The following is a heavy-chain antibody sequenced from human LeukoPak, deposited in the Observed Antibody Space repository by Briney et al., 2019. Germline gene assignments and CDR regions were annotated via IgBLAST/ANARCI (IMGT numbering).Heavy chain of an antibody. CDR1: GFTFSSYE. J-gene: IGHJ4*02. Sequence: TGGSLRLSCAASGFTFSSYEMHWVRQATAKGLEWVSAIGTAGDTYYPGSVKGRFTISRENAKNSLYLQMNSLRAGDTAVYYCARGPAGYCSGGSCYFDYWGQGTLVTVSS. V-gene: IGHV3-13*01. CDR3: ARGPAGYCSGGSCYFDY. CDR2: IGTAGDT. D-gene: IGHD2-15*01.